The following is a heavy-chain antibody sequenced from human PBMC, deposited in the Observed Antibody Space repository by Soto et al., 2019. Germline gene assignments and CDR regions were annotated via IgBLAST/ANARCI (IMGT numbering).Heavy chain of an antibody. CDR3: ARDGADCSSTSCYAYYYYMDV. J-gene: IGHJ6*03. D-gene: IGHD2-2*01. CDR1: GFTFSSYS. Sequence: GGSLRLSCAASGFTFSSYSMNWVRQAPGKGLEWVSYISSSSSTIYYADSVKGRFTISRDNAKNSLYLQMNSLRDEDTAVYYCARDGADCSSTSCYAYYYYMDVWGKGTTVTVSS. V-gene: IGHV3-48*02. CDR2: ISSSSSTI.